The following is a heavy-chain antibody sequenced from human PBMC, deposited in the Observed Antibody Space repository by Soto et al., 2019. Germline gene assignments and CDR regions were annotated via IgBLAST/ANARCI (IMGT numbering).Heavy chain of an antibody. V-gene: IGHV4-39*01. D-gene: IGHD3-22*01. CDR1: DNSISSSTYY. J-gene: IGHJ4*02. CDR2: IFYTGST. CDR3: ARRPSSGYAYYFDY. Sequence: SETLSLTCSVSDNSISSSTYYWGWIRRPPGKGLEWLGYIFYTGSTHKNPSLKSRVTITADSSKNQFSVNLTSVTATDTAVYYCARRPSSGYAYYFDYWGQGILVTVSS.